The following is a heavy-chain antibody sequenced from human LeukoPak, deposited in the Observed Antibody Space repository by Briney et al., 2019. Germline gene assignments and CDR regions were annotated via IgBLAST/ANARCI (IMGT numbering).Heavy chain of an antibody. CDR1: GFTFSSYW. CDR2: IKQDGSEK. CDR3: ARKRYCSGGSCPDVFQH. J-gene: IGHJ1*01. D-gene: IGHD2-15*01. Sequence: GGSLRLSCAASGFTFSSYWMSWVRQAPGKGLEWVANIKQDGSEKYYVDSVKGRFTISRDNAKNSLCLQMNSLRAEDTAVYYCARKRYCSGGSCPDVFQHWGQGTLVTVSS. V-gene: IGHV3-7*01.